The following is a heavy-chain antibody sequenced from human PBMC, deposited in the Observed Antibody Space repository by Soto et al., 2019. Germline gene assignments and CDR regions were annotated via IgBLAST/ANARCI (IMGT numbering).Heavy chain of an antibody. CDR3: ATWLLREHAFDI. CDR2: FYLADGT. D-gene: IGHD2-15*01. J-gene: IGHJ3*02. CDR1: GFIVNGKK. Sequence: PGGSLRLSCAGSGFIVNGKKCITWVRQAPGKGLDWVSGFYLADGTYYADSVKGRFTVSIDSSKNTVYLQMNNLSPEDTAVYYCATWLLREHAFDIWGLGTMVTVSS. V-gene: IGHV3-53*01.